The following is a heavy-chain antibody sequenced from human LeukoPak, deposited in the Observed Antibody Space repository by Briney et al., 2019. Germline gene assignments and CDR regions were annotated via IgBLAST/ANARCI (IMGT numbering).Heavy chain of an antibody. CDR2: ISAYNGNT. J-gene: IGHJ4*02. CDR1: GYTFTLYC. D-gene: IGHD1-26*01. Sequence: ASVKVSCKASGYTFTLYCISWVRQAPGQGLECMGWISAYNGNTNYAQKLQGRVTMTTDTSTSTAYMELRSLRSDDTAVYYCARSSLGGSYYVWLCDYWGQGTLVTVSS. V-gene: IGHV1-18*01. CDR3: ARSSLGGSYYVWLCDY.